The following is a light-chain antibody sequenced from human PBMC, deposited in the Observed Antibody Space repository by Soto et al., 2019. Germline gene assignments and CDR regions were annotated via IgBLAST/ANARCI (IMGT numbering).Light chain of an antibody. CDR3: HSYDRSLRTDV. CDR1: SSNIGAGYD. J-gene: IGLJ1*01. CDR2: GNS. Sequence: QSVLTHPPSVSRAPGQRVTISCSGSSSNIGAGYDVNWYRQLPGTAPKLLIYGNSDRPSGVPDRFSGSKSGTSASLAITGLQAEDEADYFCHSYDRSLRTDVFGAGTKVTVL. V-gene: IGLV1-40*01.